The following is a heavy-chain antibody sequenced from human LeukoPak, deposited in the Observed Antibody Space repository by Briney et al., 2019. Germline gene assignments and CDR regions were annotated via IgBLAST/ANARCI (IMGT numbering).Heavy chain of an antibody. D-gene: IGHD6-13*01. CDR1: GFTFGSYG. CDR2: IWYDGSNK. J-gene: IGHJ4*02. V-gene: IGHV3-33*01. CDR3: ARDGETTGSISSWFDY. Sequence: PGGSLRLSCAASGFTFGSYGMHWVRQAPGKGLEWVAVIWYDGSNKYYADSVKGRFTISRDNSENTLYLQMNSLRAEDTALYYCARDGETTGSISSWFDYWGQGTLVTVSS.